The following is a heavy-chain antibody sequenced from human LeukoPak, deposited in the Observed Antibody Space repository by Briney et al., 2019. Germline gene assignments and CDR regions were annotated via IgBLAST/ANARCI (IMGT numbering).Heavy chain of an antibody. CDR1: GGSFSGYY. CDR3: AGRRVVTRPFDY. Sequence: SETLSLTCAVYGGSFSGYYWSWIRQPPGKGLEWIGEINHSGSTNYNPSLKSRATISVDTSKNQFSLKLSSVTAADTAVYYCAGRRVVTRPFDYWGQGTLVTVSS. D-gene: IGHD4-23*01. CDR2: INHSGST. V-gene: IGHV4-34*01. J-gene: IGHJ4*02.